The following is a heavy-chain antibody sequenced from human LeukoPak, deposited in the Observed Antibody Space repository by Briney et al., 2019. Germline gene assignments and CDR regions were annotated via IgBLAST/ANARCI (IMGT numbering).Heavy chain of an antibody. Sequence: ASVKVSCKASGYTFTGYYIHWVRQAPGQGLEWMGWINPNTGGTNYAQKFQGRVTMTRDTSISTAYMELSRLRSDDTAVYYCARAAYGSAPPWDYWGQGTLVTVSS. D-gene: IGHD3-10*01. V-gene: IGHV1-2*02. CDR1: GYTFTGYY. J-gene: IGHJ4*02. CDR3: ARAAYGSAPPWDY. CDR2: INPNTGGT.